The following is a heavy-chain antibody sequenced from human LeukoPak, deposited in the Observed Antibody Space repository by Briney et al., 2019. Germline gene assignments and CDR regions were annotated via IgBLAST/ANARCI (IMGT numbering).Heavy chain of an antibody. D-gene: IGHD4-17*01. CDR3: ARESYGDYEYWFDP. V-gene: IGHV3-21*01. J-gene: IGHJ5*02. Sequence: GGSLRLSCAASRLTFSSYSTNWVRQPPRRWREWVSSISSSSSYIYYADSVKGRFTISRDNAKNSLYLQMNSLRAEDTAVYYCARESYGDYEYWFDPWGQGTLVTVSS. CDR2: ISSSSSYI. CDR1: RLTFSSYS.